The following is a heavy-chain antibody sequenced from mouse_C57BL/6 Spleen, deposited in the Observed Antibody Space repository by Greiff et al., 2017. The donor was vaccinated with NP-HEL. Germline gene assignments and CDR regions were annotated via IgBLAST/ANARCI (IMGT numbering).Heavy chain of an antibody. CDR2: IYPGDGDT. CDR1: GYAFSSYW. D-gene: IGHD1-1*01. V-gene: IGHV1-80*01. CDR3: ARQRVITTVVDFDY. J-gene: IGHJ2*01. Sequence: QVQLKQSGAELVKPGASVKISCKASGYAFSSYWMNWVKQRPGKGLEWIGQIYPGDGDTNYNGKFKGKATLTADKSSSTAYMQLSSRTAEESAVDFCARQRVITTVVDFDYWGQGTTLTVSS.